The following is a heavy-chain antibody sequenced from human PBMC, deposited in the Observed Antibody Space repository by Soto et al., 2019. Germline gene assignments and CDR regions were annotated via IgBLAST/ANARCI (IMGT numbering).Heavy chain of an antibody. V-gene: IGHV4-34*01. CDR2: INHSRST. D-gene: IGHD5-18*01. Sequence: SETLSLTCAFYGGSFSGYYWSWIRQPPGKGLEWIGEINHSRSTNYNPSIKSRVNISVDTSKNQFSLKLSSVTAADTAVYYCARGGYSYGLYYGMDVWGQGTTVT. CDR1: GGSFSGYY. J-gene: IGHJ6*02. CDR3: ARGGYSYGLYYGMDV.